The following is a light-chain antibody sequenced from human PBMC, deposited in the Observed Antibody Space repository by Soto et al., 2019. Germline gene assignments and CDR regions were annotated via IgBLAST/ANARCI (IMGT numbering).Light chain of an antibody. CDR1: QSVSSY. V-gene: IGKV3-11*01. CDR2: DAS. Sequence: EIVLTQSPATLSLSPGERATLSCRASQSVSSYLAWYQQKPGQAPRLLIYDASNRATGIPARFSGSGSGTDFPLTISILEPEDFAVYYCQQRSNWSWTFGQGTKVEIK. J-gene: IGKJ1*01. CDR3: QQRSNWSWT.